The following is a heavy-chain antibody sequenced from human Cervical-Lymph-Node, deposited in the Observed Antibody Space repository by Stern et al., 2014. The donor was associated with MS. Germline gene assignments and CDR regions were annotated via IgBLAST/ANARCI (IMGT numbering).Heavy chain of an antibody. Sequence: EVQLEESGGGLVQPGGSLRLSCTASGFTFSNYWMSWARQAPGKGLEWVANIKQDGSETYYVDSVKGRFTISRDNAKNSVYLQMNSLRAEDTAVYYCARDKLADSEAGSRLDHWGQGTLVTVSS. CDR1: GFTFSNYW. CDR3: ARDKLADSEAGSRLDH. J-gene: IGHJ4*02. D-gene: IGHD6-13*01. V-gene: IGHV3-7*03. CDR2: IKQDGSET.